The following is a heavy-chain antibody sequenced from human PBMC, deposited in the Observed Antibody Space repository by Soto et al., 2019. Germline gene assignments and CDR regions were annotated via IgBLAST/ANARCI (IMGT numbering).Heavy chain of an antibody. CDR3: ARSVRYSGSYPLDY. Sequence: GGSLRLSCAASGFTFNNYDMHWGRQVTGKGLEWISAIGAAGDPYYPGSVKGRFTISRENATNSLYLQMNSLRVADTAVYYCARSVRYSGSYPLDYWGQGVLVTVSS. J-gene: IGHJ4*02. V-gene: IGHV3-13*05. CDR2: IGAAGDP. CDR1: GFTFNNYD. D-gene: IGHD1-26*01.